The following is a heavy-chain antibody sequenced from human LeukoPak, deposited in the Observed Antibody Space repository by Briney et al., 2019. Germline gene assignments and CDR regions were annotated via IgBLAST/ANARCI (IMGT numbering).Heavy chain of an antibody. CDR3: ARELGISAVGAKGENTYGMDV. D-gene: IGHD1-26*01. CDR2: ISYDGSNK. Sequence: GGSLRLSCAASGFTFSSYGMHWARQAPGKGLEWVAVISYDGSNKYYADSVKGRFTISRDNSKNTLYLQMNSRRAEDTAVYYCARELGISAVGAKGENTYGMDVWGQGTTVTVSS. CDR1: GFTFSSYG. J-gene: IGHJ6*02. V-gene: IGHV3-30*03.